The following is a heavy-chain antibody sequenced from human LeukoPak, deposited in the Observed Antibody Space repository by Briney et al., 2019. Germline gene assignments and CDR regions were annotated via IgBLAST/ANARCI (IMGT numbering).Heavy chain of an antibody. J-gene: IGHJ3*02. V-gene: IGHV4-39*07. CDR3: ARVNMLTGSYAFNI. CDR2: IYYSGST. Sequence: SETLSLTCTVSGGSISSSSYYWGWIRQPPGKGLEWLGSIYYSGSTYYNPSLKSRVTISVDTSKNQFSLKLSSVSASDTAVYYCARVNMLTGSYAFNIWGQGTMVTVSS. D-gene: IGHD3-9*01. CDR1: GGSISSSSYY.